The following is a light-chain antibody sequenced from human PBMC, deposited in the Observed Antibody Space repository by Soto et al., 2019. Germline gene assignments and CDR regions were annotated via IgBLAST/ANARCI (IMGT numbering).Light chain of an antibody. CDR1: QSIGTS. CDR2: GAS. V-gene: IGKV1-39*01. Sequence: DIQMTQSPSSLSASVGDRITIACRASQSIGTSLNWYQQKPGKAPNLLIYGASTLQRGVPSRFSGRGSGADFTLAISTLQPADFAIYYCQHNYTSPPTFGQGTKVEV. CDR3: QHNYTSPPT. J-gene: IGKJ1*01.